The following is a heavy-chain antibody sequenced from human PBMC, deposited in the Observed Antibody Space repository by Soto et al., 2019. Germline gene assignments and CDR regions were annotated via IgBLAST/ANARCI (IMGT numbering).Heavy chain of an antibody. V-gene: IGHV1-8*01. D-gene: IGHD3-10*01. CDR2: MNPNSGDT. CDR3: ARAELLWFGELLS. J-gene: IGHJ4*02. CDR1: GYTFTSYE. Sequence: QVQLVQSGAEVKKPGASVKVSCKASGYTFTSYEINWVRQATGQGLEWMGWMNPNSGDTGYAQKCQGRVTMTRNSSISTAYMELSSLRSADTAVYYWARAELLWFGELLSWGQGTLVTVSS.